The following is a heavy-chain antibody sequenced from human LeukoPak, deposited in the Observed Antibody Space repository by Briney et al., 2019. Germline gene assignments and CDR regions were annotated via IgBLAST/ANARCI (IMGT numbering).Heavy chain of an antibody. V-gene: IGHV3-30-3*01. Sequence: PGGSLRLSCAASGFTFSSYAMHWARQAPGKGLEWVAVISYDGSNKYYADSVKGRFTISRDNSKNTLYLQMNSLRAGDMAVYYCASGTMVRGTAFDYWGQGTLVTVSS. J-gene: IGHJ4*02. CDR2: ISYDGSNK. CDR1: GFTFSSYA. CDR3: ASGTMVRGTAFDY. D-gene: IGHD3-10*01.